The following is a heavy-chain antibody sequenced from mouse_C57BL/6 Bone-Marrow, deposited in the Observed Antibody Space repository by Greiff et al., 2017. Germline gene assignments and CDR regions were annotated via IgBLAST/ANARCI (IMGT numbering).Heavy chain of an antibody. CDR1: GYAFSSSW. D-gene: IGHD1-1*01. V-gene: IGHV1-82*01. CDR3: ASLELRAY. Sequence: QVQLQQSGPELVKPGASVKISCKASGYAFSSSWMNWVKQRPGKGLEWIGRIYPGDGDTNYNGKFKGKGTLTADKSSSTAYMHLSSLTSEDSAVYFCASLELRAYWGQGTLVTVSA. J-gene: IGHJ3*01. CDR2: IYPGDGDT.